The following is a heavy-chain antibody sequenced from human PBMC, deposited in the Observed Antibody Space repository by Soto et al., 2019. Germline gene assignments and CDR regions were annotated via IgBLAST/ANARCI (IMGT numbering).Heavy chain of an antibody. CDR1: GGSFSGYY. CDR3: ARGLGYYDFWSGYYGMDV. D-gene: IGHD3-3*01. J-gene: IGHJ6*02. V-gene: IGHV4-34*01. CDR2: INHSGST. Sequence: NPTETLSLTCAVYGGSFSGYYWSWIRQPPGKGLEWIGEINHSGSTNYNPSLKSRVTISVDTSKNQFSLKLSSVTAADTAVYYCARGLGYYDFWSGYYGMDVWGQGTTVTVYS.